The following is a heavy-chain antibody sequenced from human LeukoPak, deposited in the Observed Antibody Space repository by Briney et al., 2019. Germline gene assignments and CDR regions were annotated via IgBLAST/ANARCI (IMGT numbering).Heavy chain of an antibody. V-gene: IGHV3-48*04. J-gene: IGHJ6*04. Sequence: GSLRLSCAASGFTFSTYSMSWVRQAPGKGLEWISHISAASRGIYYADSVKGRFTISRDNAKNSLYLQMNSLRAEDTAVYYCAELGITMIGGVWGKGTTVTISS. D-gene: IGHD3-10*02. CDR3: AELGITMIGGV. CDR1: GFTFSTYS. CDR2: ISAASRGI.